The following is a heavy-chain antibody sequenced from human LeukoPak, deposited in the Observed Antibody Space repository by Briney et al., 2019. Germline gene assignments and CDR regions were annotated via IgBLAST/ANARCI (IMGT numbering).Heavy chain of an antibody. CDR1: GFTVSSNY. CDR3: ARDLAFAI. CDR2: IYSGGSR. Sequence: PGGSLRLSCAASGFTVSSNYMSWVRQAPGKGLEWVSVIYSGGSRYYADSVKGRFTISRDNSKNTFLLQMNSLRAEDTAVYYCARDLAFAIWGHGKMVTVSS. J-gene: IGHJ3*02. V-gene: IGHV3-66*02.